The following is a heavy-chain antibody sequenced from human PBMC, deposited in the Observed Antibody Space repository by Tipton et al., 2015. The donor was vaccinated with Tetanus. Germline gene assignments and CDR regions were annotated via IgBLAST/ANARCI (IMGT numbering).Heavy chain of an antibody. D-gene: IGHD2-21*02. J-gene: IGHJ3*02. V-gene: IGHV4-61*01. CDR1: GASVRSLNHY. CDR2: IYYSGAT. CDR3: SRKRRQFCSGDCFPTAYAI. Sequence: TLSLTCTVSGASVRSLNHYFSWLRQPPENPLQRISDIYYSGATEYNPSLQSRVTTSLHASQRQFSLKLTSVTPADTAIYYYSRKRRQFCSGDCFPTAYAIWGPGTMVTVSS.